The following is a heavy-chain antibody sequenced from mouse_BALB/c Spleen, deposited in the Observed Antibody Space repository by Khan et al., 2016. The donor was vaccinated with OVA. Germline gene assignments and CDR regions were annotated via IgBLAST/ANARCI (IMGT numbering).Heavy chain of an antibody. V-gene: IGHV5-6*01. CDR2: VSTGGSYT. CDR3: TRLAYYYDSEGFAY. Sequence: VQLKESGGDLVKPGGSLKLSCAAPGFTFSTYGMSWVRQTPDTRLEWVATVSTGGSYTYYPDSVKGRFTISRDTAKNTLYLQMSGLKSEDTAMFYCTRLAYYYDSEGFAYWGQGTLVTVSA. J-gene: IGHJ3*01. CDR1: GFTFSTYG. D-gene: IGHD1-1*01.